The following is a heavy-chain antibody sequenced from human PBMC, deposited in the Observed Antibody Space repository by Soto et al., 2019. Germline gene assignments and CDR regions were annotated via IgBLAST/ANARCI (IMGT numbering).Heavy chain of an antibody. V-gene: IGHV3-23*01. D-gene: IGHD2-2*01. J-gene: IGHJ4*02. CDR3: AKKRVPAAMTTAVDY. CDR2: ISGSGGST. CDR1: GFTFSSYA. Sequence: PGGSLRLSCAASGFTFSSYAMSWVRQAPGKGLEWVSAISGSGGSTYYADSVKGRFTISRDNPKNTLYLQMNSLRAEDTAVYYCAKKRVPAAMTTAVDYWGQGTLVTVSS.